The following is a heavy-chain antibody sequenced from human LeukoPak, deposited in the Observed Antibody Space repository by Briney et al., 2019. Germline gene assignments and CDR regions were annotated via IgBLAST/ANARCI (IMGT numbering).Heavy chain of an antibody. J-gene: IGHJ4*02. CDR3: ARDRVSSGYYLDY. CDR1: GFTFSSYG. V-gene: IGHV3-33*01. CDR2: IWFDGSNK. Sequence: GGSLRLSCAASGFTFSSYGMHWVRQAPGKGLEWVAVIWFDGSNKNYADSVKGRFTISRDNSKNTLYLQMNSLRAEETAVYYCARDRVSSGYYLDYWGQGTLVTVSS. D-gene: IGHD3-22*01.